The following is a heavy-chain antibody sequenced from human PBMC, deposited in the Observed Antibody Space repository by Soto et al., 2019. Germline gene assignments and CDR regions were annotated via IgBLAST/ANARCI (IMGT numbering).Heavy chain of an antibody. J-gene: IGHJ6*02. Sequence: QLQLQESGPGLVKPSETLSLTCTVSGGSISSSSYYWGWIRQPPGKGLEWIGSIYYSGSTYYNPSLKSRVTISVDTSKNQFSLKLSSVTAADTAVYYCARHGGTTGTLSYYYYYGMDVWGQGTTVTVSS. CDR1: GGSISSSSYY. CDR2: IYYSGST. V-gene: IGHV4-39*01. CDR3: ARHGGTTGTLSYYYYYGMDV. D-gene: IGHD1-1*01.